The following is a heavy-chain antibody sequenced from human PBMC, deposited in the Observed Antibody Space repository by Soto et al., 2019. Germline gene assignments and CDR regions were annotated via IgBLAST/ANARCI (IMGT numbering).Heavy chain of an antibody. CDR2: ISGSGGSA. CDR1: GFTFSSFA. Sequence: EVQLLESGGGLVQPGGSLRLSCAASGFTFSSFAMNWVRQAPGKGLEWVSAISGSGGSAWYADSVKGRFTISRDNSKNTLYLQMKSLRADDTAVYYCAKDRLSGRSNAYDLGDDWGQGTLVTVSS. V-gene: IGHV3-23*01. J-gene: IGHJ4*02. D-gene: IGHD3-3*01. CDR3: AKDRLSGRSNAYDLGDD.